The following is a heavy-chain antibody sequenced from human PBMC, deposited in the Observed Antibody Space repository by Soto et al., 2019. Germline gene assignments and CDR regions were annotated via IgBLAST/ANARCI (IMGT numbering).Heavy chain of an antibody. J-gene: IGHJ3*01. CDR3: ARGLAALPVFAFDV. CDR2: IYWNDDE. CDR1: GISLSTSGVG. D-gene: IGHD6-6*01. V-gene: IGHV2-5*01. Sequence: SGPTLVNPTHTLTLTCSLSGISLSTSGVGVGWIRQPPGKALEWLVLIYWNDDEHYSPSLKGRLTISKDTSKNQAVLTMTNMDSVDTATYYCARGLAALPVFAFDVWGQGTMVTVSS.